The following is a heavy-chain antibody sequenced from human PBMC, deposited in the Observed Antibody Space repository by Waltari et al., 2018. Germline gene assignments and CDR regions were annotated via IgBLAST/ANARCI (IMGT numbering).Heavy chain of an antibody. CDR3: AKDLYPLLTTVTNEGLY. CDR1: GFTSLLPR. CDR2: IRYYGSNE. Sequence: QVQLVRSGAGEVEAVGTLRPPWVASGFTSLLPRLTWARQAPGEGGVEWVAFIRYYGSNEYYADSVKGRFTISRDNSKNTLYLQMNSLRAEDTAVYYCAKDLYPLLTTVTNEGLYWGQGTLVTVSS. J-gene: IGHJ4*02. D-gene: IGHD4-17*01. V-gene: IGHV3-30*02.